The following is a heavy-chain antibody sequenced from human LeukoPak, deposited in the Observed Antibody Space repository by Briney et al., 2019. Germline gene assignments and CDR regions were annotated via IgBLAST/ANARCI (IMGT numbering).Heavy chain of an antibody. CDR3: ALVWFGDTEAFDI. CDR1: GGTFSIYA. CDR2: IIPIFGTA. D-gene: IGHD3-10*01. V-gene: IGHV1-69*05. Sequence: SVKVSCKASGGTFSIYAISWVRQAPGQGLEWMGRIIPIFGTANYAQKFQGRVTITTDESTSKAYMVLSSLRSEDTAVYYCALVWFGDTEAFDIWGQGTMVTVSS. J-gene: IGHJ3*02.